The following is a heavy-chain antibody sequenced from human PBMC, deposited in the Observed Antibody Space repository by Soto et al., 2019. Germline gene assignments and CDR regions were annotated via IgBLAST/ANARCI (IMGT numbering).Heavy chain of an antibody. CDR2: INPSGGST. V-gene: IGHV1-46*01. D-gene: IGHD6-19*01. Sequence: ASVKVSSKASGYTFTSYYMHWVRQAPGQGLEWMGIINPSGGSTSYAQKFQGRVTMTRDTSTSTVYMELSSLRSEDTAVYYCAREATGSDYSSGWYYFDYWGQGTLVTVSS. CDR1: GYTFTSYY. J-gene: IGHJ4*02. CDR3: AREATGSDYSSGWYYFDY.